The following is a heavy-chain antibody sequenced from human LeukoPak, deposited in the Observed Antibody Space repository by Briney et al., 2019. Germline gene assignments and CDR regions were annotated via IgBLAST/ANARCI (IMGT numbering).Heavy chain of an antibody. CDR3: ARVIAAAGTCCFDY. V-gene: IGHV1-2*02. CDR1: GYMFTDYF. J-gene: IGHJ4*02. CDR2: INPNSGGT. D-gene: IGHD6-13*01. Sequence: ASVKVSCKASGYMFTDYFMHWVRQAPGQGLEWMGWINPNSGGTNYAQKFQGRVTMTRDTSISTAYMELSRLRSDDTAVYYCARVIAAAGTCCFDYWGQGTLVTVSS.